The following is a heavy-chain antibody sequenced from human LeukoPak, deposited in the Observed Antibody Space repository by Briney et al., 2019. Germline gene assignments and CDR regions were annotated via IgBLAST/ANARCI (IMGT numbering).Heavy chain of an antibody. Sequence: SVKVSCKASGGTFSSYAISWVRQAPGQGLEWMGRIIPILGIANYAQKFQGRVTITADKSTSTAYMELSSLRSEDTAVYYCARDGAPPYYYDSSGYYPLPEYWGQGTLVTVSS. CDR2: IIPILGIA. J-gene: IGHJ4*02. V-gene: IGHV1-69*04. D-gene: IGHD3-22*01. CDR1: GGTFSSYA. CDR3: ARDGAPPYYYDSSGYYPLPEY.